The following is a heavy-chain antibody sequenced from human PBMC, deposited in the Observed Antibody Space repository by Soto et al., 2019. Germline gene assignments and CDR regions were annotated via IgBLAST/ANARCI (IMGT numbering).Heavy chain of an antibody. J-gene: IGHJ5*02. CDR2: MYWDDDK. V-gene: IGHV2-5*02. Sequence: QITLKESGPTLVKPTQTLTLTCTYSGFSRSSSGVGLGWIRQPPGKALEWLALMYWDDDKRYSPSLKSRLTITKDTSKNQVVLTMSNMDPVDTATYYCAHSQNYDIDPNWFDPWGQGTLVTVSS. CDR3: AHSQNYDIDPNWFDP. D-gene: IGHD3-9*01. CDR1: GFSRSSSGVG.